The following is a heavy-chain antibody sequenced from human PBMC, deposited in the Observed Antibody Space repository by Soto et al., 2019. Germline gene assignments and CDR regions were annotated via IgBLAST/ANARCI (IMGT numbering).Heavy chain of an antibody. J-gene: IGHJ6*02. V-gene: IGHV1-46*01. CDR2: INPSGGST. CDR3: ARGIPATIFGVVTYYYYYGMDV. D-gene: IGHD3-3*01. Sequence: QVQLVQSGAEVKKPGASVKVSCKASGYTFTSYYMHWVRQAPGQGLEWMGIINPSGGSTSYAQKFQGRVTMTRDTSTSTVYMELSSLRSEDTAVYYCARGIPATIFGVVTYYYYYGMDVWGQGTTVTVSS. CDR1: GYTFTSYY.